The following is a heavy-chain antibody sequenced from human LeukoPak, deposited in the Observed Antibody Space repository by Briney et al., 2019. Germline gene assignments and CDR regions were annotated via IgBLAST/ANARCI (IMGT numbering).Heavy chain of an antibody. Sequence: SETLSLTCTVSGGSISSSSYYWGWIRQPSGKGLEWIGSIYYSGSTYYNPSLKSRVTISVDTSKNQFSLKLSSVTAADTAVYYCARRGDYYDSSGYYWAAFDIWGQGTMVTVSS. J-gene: IGHJ3*02. CDR3: ARRGDYYDSSGYYWAAFDI. CDR1: GGSISSSSYY. V-gene: IGHV4-39*01. CDR2: IYYSGST. D-gene: IGHD3-22*01.